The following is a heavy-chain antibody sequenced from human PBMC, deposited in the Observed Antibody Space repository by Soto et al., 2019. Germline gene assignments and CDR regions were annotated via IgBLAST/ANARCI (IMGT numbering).Heavy chain of an antibody. Sequence: PSETLSLTCTVSSGSIDSGDFYWSWIRQPPGRGLEWLGYIYYRGSTYYNPSLKGRLSISEDTSKNQFSLHLSSVTAADTAVYYCARDRARNLRDYFFGMDVWGRGTRVTVSS. CDR3: ARDRARNLRDYFFGMDV. CDR2: IYYRGST. V-gene: IGHV4-30-4*01. CDR1: SGSIDSGDFY. J-gene: IGHJ6*02.